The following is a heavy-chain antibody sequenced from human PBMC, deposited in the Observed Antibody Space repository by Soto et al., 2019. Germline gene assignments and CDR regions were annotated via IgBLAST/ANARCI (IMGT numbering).Heavy chain of an antibody. CDR2: IYSGGST. CDR3: ARGGAVGYYDSSGYSPFDY. J-gene: IGHJ4*02. CDR1: GFTVSSNY. D-gene: IGHD3-22*01. V-gene: IGHV3-66*01. Sequence: GGSLRLSCAASGFTVSSNYMSWVRQAPGKGLEWVSVIYSGGSTYYADSVKGRFTISRDNSKNTLYLQMNSLRAEDTAVYYCARGGAVGYYDSSGYSPFDYWGQGTLVTV.